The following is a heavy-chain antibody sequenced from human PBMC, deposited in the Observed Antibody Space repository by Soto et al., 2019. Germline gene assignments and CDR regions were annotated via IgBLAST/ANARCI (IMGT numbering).Heavy chain of an antibody. D-gene: IGHD1-26*01. J-gene: IGHJ5*02. CDR1: GFTFTNYW. Sequence: EVQLVESGGGLGQPGGSLRLSCAASGFTFTNYWMHWVRQAPGKGLEWVSRINSDGTRTTYADSVKGRFTISRDNAKNTLYLQMNSLRAEDTAVYYCARVATGSYNWFDPWGQGTLVTVSS. V-gene: IGHV3-74*01. CDR2: INSDGTRT. CDR3: ARVATGSYNWFDP.